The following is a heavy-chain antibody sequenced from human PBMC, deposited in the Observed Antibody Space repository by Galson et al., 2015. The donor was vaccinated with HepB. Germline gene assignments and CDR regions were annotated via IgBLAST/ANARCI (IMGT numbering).Heavy chain of an antibody. J-gene: IGHJ4*02. CDR2: ISSTGTTM. Sequence: SLRLSCAASGFTFSSYTMNWVRQAPGKGLESVSYISSTGTTMYYADSAKGRFTISRDNAKNSLYLQMNSLRAEDTAVYFCASAPNYDLLSGYLDYWGQGTLVTVSS. V-gene: IGHV3-48*04. D-gene: IGHD3-9*01. CDR3: ASAPNYDLLSGYLDY. CDR1: GFTFSSYT.